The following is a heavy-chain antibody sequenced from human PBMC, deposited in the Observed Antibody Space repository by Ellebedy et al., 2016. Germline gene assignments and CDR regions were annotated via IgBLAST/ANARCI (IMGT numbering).Heavy chain of an antibody. V-gene: IGHV4-59*13. CDR1: GGSISSYY. D-gene: IGHD3-16*01. Sequence: SETLSLTXTVSGGSISSYYWSWIRQPPGKGLEWIGYIYYSGSTNYNPSLKSRVTISVDTSKNQFSLKLSSVTAADTAVYYCARDAPWGMDYWGQGTLVTVSS. J-gene: IGHJ4*02. CDR3: ARDAPWGMDY. CDR2: IYYSGST.